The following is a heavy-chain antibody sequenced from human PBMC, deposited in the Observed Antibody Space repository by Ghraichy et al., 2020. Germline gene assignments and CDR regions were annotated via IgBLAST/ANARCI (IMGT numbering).Heavy chain of an antibody. V-gene: IGHV1-2*02. CDR2: INPNSGGT. Sequence: ASVKVSCKPSGYTFTDYYMHWVRQAPGQGLEWMGRINPNSGGTNYAQNFQGRVTMTRDTSTSTAYMELSGLTSDDTAVYYCARPDCSADACYSLQHWGQGPLVTVSS. J-gene: IGHJ1*01. CDR1: GYTFTDYY. CDR3: ARPDCSADACYSLQH. D-gene: IGHD2-15*01.